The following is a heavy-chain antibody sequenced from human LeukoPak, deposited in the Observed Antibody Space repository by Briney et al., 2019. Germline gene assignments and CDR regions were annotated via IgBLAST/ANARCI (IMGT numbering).Heavy chain of an antibody. CDR2: IKKKTDSGTT. V-gene: IGHV3-15*01. CDR1: GFTFSNAL. J-gene: IGHJ4*02. CDR3: SGYCRGARCHYVDY. D-gene: IGHD2-15*01. Sequence: GGSLRLSCAASGFTFSNALMSWVRQAPGKGLEWVGRIKKKTDSGTTDYAAPVKGRFTISRDDSKNTLYLQMDSLKTEDTAVYYCSGYCRGARCHYVDYWGPGTLVTVSS.